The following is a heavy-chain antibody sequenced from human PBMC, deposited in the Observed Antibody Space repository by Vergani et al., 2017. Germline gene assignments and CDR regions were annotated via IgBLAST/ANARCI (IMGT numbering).Heavy chain of an antibody. CDR1: GFTFSSYE. CDR2: ISSSGSTI. Sequence: EVQLVESGGGLVQPGGSLRLSCAASGFTFSSYEMNWVRQAPGKGLEWVSYISSSGSTIYYADSVKGRFTISRDNAKNSLYLQMNSLRAEDTAVYYCARALGSGYSYGRKYYFDYWGQGTLVTVSS. CDR3: ARALGSGYSYGRKYYFDY. J-gene: IGHJ4*02. V-gene: IGHV3-48*03. D-gene: IGHD5-18*01.